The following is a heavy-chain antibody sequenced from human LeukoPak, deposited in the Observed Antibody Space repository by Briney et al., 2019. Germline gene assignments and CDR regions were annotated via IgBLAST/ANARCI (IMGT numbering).Heavy chain of an antibody. CDR3: ARDDSIVVVVAATAYYYYYMDV. V-gene: IGHV3-7*01. D-gene: IGHD2-15*01. Sequence: GGSLRLSCAASGFTFSSYWMSWVRQAPGKGLEWVANIKQDGSEKYYVDSVKGRFTISRDNAKNSLYLQMNSLRAEDTAVYYCARDDSIVVVVAATAYYYYYMDVWGKGTTVTVSS. CDR1: GFTFSSYW. J-gene: IGHJ6*03. CDR2: IKQDGSEK.